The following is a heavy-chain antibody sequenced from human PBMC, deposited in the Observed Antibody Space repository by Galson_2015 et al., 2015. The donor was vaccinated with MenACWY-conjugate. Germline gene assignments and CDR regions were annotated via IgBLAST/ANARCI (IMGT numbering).Heavy chain of an antibody. V-gene: IGHV4-31*02. J-gene: IGHJ6*02. Sequence: WIRQHPGKGLEWIGYIYYSGSTYYNPSLKSRVTISVDTSKNQFSLKLSSVTAADTAVYYCAKYGSGSYYRGDLGGMDAWGQGTTVTVSS. CDR2: IYYSGST. CDR3: AKYGSGSYYRGDLGGMDA. D-gene: IGHD3-10*01.